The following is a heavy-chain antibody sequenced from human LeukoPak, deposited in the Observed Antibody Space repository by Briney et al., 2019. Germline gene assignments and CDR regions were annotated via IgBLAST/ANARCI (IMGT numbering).Heavy chain of an antibody. D-gene: IGHD3-10*01. J-gene: IGHJ4*02. CDR3: ARDGFDGSGSYDY. Sequence: PGRSLRLSCAASGXTFSSYGMHWVRQAPGTGLEWVAVIWFDGGDKYYVDSVKGRFTISRDNSKNTLYLQMDSLRAEDTAVYYCARDGFDGSGSYDYWGQGTLVTVSS. CDR2: IWFDGGDK. CDR1: GXTFSSYG. V-gene: IGHV3-33*01.